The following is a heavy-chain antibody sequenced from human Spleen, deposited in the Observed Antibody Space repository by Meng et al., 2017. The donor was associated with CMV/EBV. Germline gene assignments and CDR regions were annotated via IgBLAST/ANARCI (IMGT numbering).Heavy chain of an antibody. Sequence: GESLKISCAASGFTFSDYYMNWVRQAPGKGLEWVSSISSSSTIYYADSVKGRFAISRDNSRNTVYLQMNNLEAGDTANYFCARGSVYYDRWGQGTLVTVSS. CDR3: ARGSVYYDR. CDR1: GFTFSDYY. J-gene: IGHJ4*02. D-gene: IGHD5/OR15-5a*01. V-gene: IGHV3-69-1*02. CDR2: ISSSSTI.